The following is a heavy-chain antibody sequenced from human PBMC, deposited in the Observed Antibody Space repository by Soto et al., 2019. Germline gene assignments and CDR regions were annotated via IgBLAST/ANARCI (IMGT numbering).Heavy chain of an antibody. V-gene: IGHV3-30*18. D-gene: IGHD3-16*02. CDR1: GFTFSLYG. CDR2: ISYDESIK. J-gene: IGHJ4*02. Sequence: QVQLVESGGGVVQPGRSLRLSCAASGFTFSLYGMHWVRQAPGKGLEWVAVISYDESIKYYADSVRGRFTISRDNSKNTLYLQMNSLRAEDTSVYYCAKDRMITFGGVISYFDYWGQGTLVTVSS. CDR3: AKDRMITFGGVISYFDY.